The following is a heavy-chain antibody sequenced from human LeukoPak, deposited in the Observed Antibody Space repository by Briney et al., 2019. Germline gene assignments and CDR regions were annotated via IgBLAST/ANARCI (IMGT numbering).Heavy chain of an antibody. J-gene: IGHJ6*02. Sequence: GESLKISCKGSGYSYTSYWIGWVGQMPGKGLEWMGIIYPGDSDTRYSPSFQGQVTISADKSISTAYLQWSSLKASDTAMYYCARNRDSSGYYGYYYGMDVWGQGTTVTVSS. CDR1: GYSYTSYW. CDR2: IYPGDSDT. D-gene: IGHD3-22*01. CDR3: ARNRDSSGYYGYYYGMDV. V-gene: IGHV5-51*01.